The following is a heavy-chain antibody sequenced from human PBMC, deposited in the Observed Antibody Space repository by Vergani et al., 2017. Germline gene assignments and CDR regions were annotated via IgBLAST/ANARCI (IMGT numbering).Heavy chain of an antibody. CDR1: GFTFSSYS. V-gene: IGHV3-21*01. J-gene: IGHJ6*02. D-gene: IGHD2-2*01. Sequence: EVQLVESGGGLVKPGGSLRLSCAASGFTFSSYSMNWVRQAPGKGLEWVSSISSSSSYIYYADSVKGRFTISRDNAKNSLYLKMNSLRAEDTAVYYCARDSVVVPAASYYSYYYGIEVWGQGTTVTVSS. CDR3: ARDSVVVPAASYYSYYYGIEV. CDR2: ISSSSSYI.